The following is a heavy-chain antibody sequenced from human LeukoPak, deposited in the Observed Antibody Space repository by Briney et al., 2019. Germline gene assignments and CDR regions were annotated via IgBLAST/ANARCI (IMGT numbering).Heavy chain of an antibody. J-gene: IGHJ5*01. CDR2: ISGSGGST. V-gene: IGHV3-23*01. D-gene: IGHD2-21*01. CDR3: AKDVVGTSYFDS. Sequence: GGSLRLSCGGSRFSFSSFGMSWVRQAPGRGLECVSAISGSGGSTHYADSVKGRFTISRDNSKNTLYLQMNSLRAEDTAVYYCAKDVVGTSYFDSWGQGTLVTVSS. CDR1: RFSFSSFG.